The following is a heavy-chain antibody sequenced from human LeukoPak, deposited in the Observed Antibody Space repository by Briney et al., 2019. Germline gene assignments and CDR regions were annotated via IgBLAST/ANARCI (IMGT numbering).Heavy chain of an antibody. D-gene: IGHD6-13*01. Sequence: SETLSLTCTVSGGSISSSSYYWGWIRQPPGKGLEWIGSIYYSGSTYYNPSLKSRVTISVDTSKNQFSLKLSSVTAADTAVYYCASDLGYSSSFFDIWGQGTMVTVSS. CDR2: IYYSGST. CDR3: ASDLGYSSSFFDI. V-gene: IGHV4-39*07. J-gene: IGHJ3*02. CDR1: GGSISSSSYY.